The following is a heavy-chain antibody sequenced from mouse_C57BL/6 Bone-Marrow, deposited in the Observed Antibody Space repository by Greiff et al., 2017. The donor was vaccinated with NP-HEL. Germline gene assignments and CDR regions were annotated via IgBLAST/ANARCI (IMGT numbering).Heavy chain of an antibody. V-gene: IGHV5-6*02. Sequence: DVMLVESGGDLVKPGGSLKLSCAASGFTFSSYGMSWVRQTPDKRLEWVATISSGGSYTYYPDSVQGRFTISRDNAKNTLYLQRSSLKSEDTAMYYCARQNGYYGWYFDVWGTGTTVTVSS. CDR1: GFTFSSYG. CDR3: ARQNGYYGWYFDV. J-gene: IGHJ1*03. CDR2: ISSGGSYT. D-gene: IGHD2-3*01.